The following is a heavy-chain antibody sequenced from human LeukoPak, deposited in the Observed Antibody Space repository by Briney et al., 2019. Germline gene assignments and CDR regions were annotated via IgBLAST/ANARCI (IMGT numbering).Heavy chain of an antibody. CDR2: IKQDGSEK. CDR3: ARGGYDSSGYRIEDY. J-gene: IGHJ4*02. Sequence: GGSLRLSCAASGFTFSSYWMTWVRQAPGKGLEWVANIKQDGSEKDYVDSVKGRFTISRDNAKNSLYLQMNSLRAEDTAVYYCARGGYDSSGYRIEDYWGQGTLVTVSS. V-gene: IGHV3-7*01. D-gene: IGHD3-22*01. CDR1: GFTFSSYW.